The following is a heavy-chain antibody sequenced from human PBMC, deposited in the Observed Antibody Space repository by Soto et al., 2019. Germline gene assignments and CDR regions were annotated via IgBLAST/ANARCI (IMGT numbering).Heavy chain of an antibody. D-gene: IGHD5-18*01. CDR2: ISYDGSNK. Sequence: GGSLRLSCAASGFTFSSYGMHWVRQAPGKGLEWVAVISYDGSNKYYADSVKGRFTISRDNSKNTLYLQMNSLRAEDTAVYYCAKDVSHGGLGYSYGYFDYWGQGTLVTVSS. J-gene: IGHJ4*02. V-gene: IGHV3-30*18. CDR3: AKDVSHGGLGYSYGYFDY. CDR1: GFTFSSYG.